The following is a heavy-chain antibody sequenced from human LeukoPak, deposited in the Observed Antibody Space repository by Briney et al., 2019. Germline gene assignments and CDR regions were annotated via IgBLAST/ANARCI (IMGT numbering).Heavy chain of an antibody. CDR3: ARDLEGTTFIFSD. D-gene: IGHD2/OR15-2a*01. J-gene: IGHJ4*02. Sequence: SETLFLTCTVSGVSISSGDYYWSWIRQPPGKGLEWIGYIYYSGGTYYNPSLKSRVTISVDTSRNQFSLKLSSVTAADTAVYYCARDLEGTTFIFSDWGQGTLVTVSS. CDR2: IYYSGGT. CDR1: GVSISSGDYY. V-gene: IGHV4-30-4*01.